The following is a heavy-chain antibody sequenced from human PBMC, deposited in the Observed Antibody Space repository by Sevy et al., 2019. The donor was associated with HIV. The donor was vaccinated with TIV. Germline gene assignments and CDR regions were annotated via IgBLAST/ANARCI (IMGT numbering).Heavy chain of an antibody. Sequence: GGSQRLSCAASGIAFSTYAMFWVRQAPGKGLEWVSSISASGYSTYYADSVKGRFTLSRDNSKNTLDLQMNSLRADDTAVYYCAKDFSDVYYYDSSAAVDYWGQGTLVTVSS. CDR2: ISASGYST. CDR3: AKDFSDVYYYDSSAAVDY. D-gene: IGHD3-22*01. CDR1: GIAFSTYA. J-gene: IGHJ4*02. V-gene: IGHV3-23*01.